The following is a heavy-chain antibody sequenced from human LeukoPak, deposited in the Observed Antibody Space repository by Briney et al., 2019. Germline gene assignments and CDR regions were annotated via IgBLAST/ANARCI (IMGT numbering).Heavy chain of an antibody. CDR2: ISGIGVTA. V-gene: IGHV3-23*01. CDR3: AKPTTVGATTGVDY. CDR1: GLTFSSYA. D-gene: IGHD1-26*01. Sequence: GGSLRLSCAASGLTFSSYAISWVRQAPGKGLEWVSAISGIGVTAYYADSVKGRFTISRDNSKNTLYLQMNSLRAEDTAVYYCAKPTTVGATTGVDYWGQGTLVTVSS. J-gene: IGHJ4*02.